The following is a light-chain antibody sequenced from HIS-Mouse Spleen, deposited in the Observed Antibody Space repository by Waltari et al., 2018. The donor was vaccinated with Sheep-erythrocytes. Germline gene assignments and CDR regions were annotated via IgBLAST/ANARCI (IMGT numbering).Light chain of an antibody. V-gene: IGKV2-28*01. Sequence: DIVMTQSPLSLPVTPGEPASISCRSSQSPLHSNGYHYLDWYLQKPGQSPQSLIYWGSNRASGVPDRFSGSGSGTDFTLKISRVEAEDVGVYYCMQALQTPIFTFGPGTKVDIK. CDR2: WGS. J-gene: IGKJ3*01. CDR1: QSPLHSNGYHY. CDR3: MQALQTPIFT.